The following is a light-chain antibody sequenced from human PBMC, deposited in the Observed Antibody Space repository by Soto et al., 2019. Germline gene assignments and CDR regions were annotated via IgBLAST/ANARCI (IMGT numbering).Light chain of an antibody. CDR2: GNS. CDR1: NSNIGAGYD. CDR3: QSYDSSLSGDV. Sequence: QAVLTQPPSVSGAPGQRITLACTGSNSNIGAGYDVHWYQQLPGTAPKLLIYGNSNRPSGVPDRFSGSKSGTSASLAITGLQAEDEADYYCQSYDSSLSGDVFGGGTKLTVL. J-gene: IGLJ2*01. V-gene: IGLV1-40*01.